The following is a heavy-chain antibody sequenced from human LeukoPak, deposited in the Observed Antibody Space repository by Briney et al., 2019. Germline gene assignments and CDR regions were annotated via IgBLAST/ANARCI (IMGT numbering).Heavy chain of an antibody. D-gene: IGHD6-13*01. Sequence: KASETLSLTCTVSGGSISSSSYYWGWIRQPPGKGLEWIGGIYYSESTYYNPSLKSRVTISVDTYKNQFSLKLSSVTAADTAVYYCARSSGYSSSGGLNWFDTWGQGSLVAVSS. CDR2: IYYSEST. CDR3: ARSSGYSSSGGLNWFDT. J-gene: IGHJ5*02. CDR1: GGSISSSSYY. V-gene: IGHV4-39*01.